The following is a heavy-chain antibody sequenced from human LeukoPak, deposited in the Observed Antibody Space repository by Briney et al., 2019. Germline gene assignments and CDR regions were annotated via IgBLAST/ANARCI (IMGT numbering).Heavy chain of an antibody. CDR2: IDPSDSYT. CDR1: GYSFTSYW. Sequence: GESLKISCKGFGYSFTSYWISWVRQMPGKGLEWMGRIDPSDSYTNYSPSFQGHVTISADKSISTAYLQWSSLKASDTAMYYCARHHSNCSSTSCYVSEYFQHWGQGTLVTVSS. CDR3: ARHHSNCSSTSCYVSEYFQH. V-gene: IGHV5-10-1*01. J-gene: IGHJ1*01. D-gene: IGHD2-2*01.